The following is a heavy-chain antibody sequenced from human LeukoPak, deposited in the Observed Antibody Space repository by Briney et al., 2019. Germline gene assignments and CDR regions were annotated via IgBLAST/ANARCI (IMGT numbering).Heavy chain of an antibody. CDR1: GLTFSSYG. CDR2: ISTTGGTT. J-gene: IGHJ4*02. V-gene: IGHV3-23*01. D-gene: IGHD3-10*01. CDR3: ATDSYVSGSYYRLFY. Sequence: RGSLRLSCAASGLTFSSYGMSWVRQAPGRGLEWVSAISTTGGTTYYADSVRGRFTISRDNSRNTLYLQMNNLRAEDTAIYYCATDSYVSGSYYRLFYWGQGTLVTVSS.